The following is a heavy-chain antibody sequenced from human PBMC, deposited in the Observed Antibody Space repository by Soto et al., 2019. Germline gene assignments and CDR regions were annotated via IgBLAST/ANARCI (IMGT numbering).Heavy chain of an antibody. Sequence: VASVKVSCKVSGYTLTELSMHWVRQAPGKGLEWMGGFDPEDGETIYAQKFQGRVTMTEDTSTDTAYMELSSLRSEDTAVYYCATLDFWSGTTGYFDYWGQGTLVTVSS. V-gene: IGHV1-24*01. CDR2: FDPEDGET. CDR1: GYTLTELS. D-gene: IGHD3-3*01. CDR3: ATLDFWSGTTGYFDY. J-gene: IGHJ4*02.